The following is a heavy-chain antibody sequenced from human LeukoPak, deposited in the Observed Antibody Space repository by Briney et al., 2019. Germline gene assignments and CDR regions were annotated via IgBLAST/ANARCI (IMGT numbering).Heavy chain of an antibody. CDR3: ARVGPGVGATGYYYYYMDV. D-gene: IGHD1-26*01. Sequence: PGGSLRLSCAASGFTFSSYSMNWVRQAPGKGLESVSSISSSSSYIYYADSVKGRFTISRDNAKNSLYLQMNSLRAEDTAVYYCARVGPGVGATGYYYYYMDVWGKGTTVTVSS. CDR2: ISSSSSYI. CDR1: GFTFSSYS. V-gene: IGHV3-21*01. J-gene: IGHJ6*03.